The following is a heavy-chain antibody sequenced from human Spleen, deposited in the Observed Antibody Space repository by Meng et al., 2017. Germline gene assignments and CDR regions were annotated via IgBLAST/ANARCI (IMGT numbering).Heavy chain of an antibody. CDR2: INHSGST. CDR3: ASLPDLQSPFCSGGSCYSG. D-gene: IGHD2-15*01. Sequence: QAQLQQSGAGLLKPSETLSLTCVVSCGSFSDYYWSWIRQPPGKGLEWIGEINHSGSTNYNPSLKSRATISVDTSKNQFSLKLSSVTAADSAVYYCASLPDLQSPFCSGGSCYSGWGQGTLVTVSS. CDR1: CGSFSDYY. J-gene: IGHJ4*02. V-gene: IGHV4-34*01.